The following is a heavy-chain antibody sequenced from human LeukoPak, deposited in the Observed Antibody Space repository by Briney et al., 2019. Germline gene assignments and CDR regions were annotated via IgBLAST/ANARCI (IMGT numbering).Heavy chain of an antibody. CDR1: GYTFSSYS. CDR3: ARGATDYFYMDV. CDR2: IDPSDGGR. V-gene: IGHV1-46*01. Sequence: ASVIVSCKTSGYTFSSYSMHWVRQAPGQGFEWMAIIDPSDGGRSYAQKFQGRVTMTSDTSASTVYMELRSLRSEDTAVYYCARGATDYFYMDVWGKGTTVSVSS. J-gene: IGHJ6*03.